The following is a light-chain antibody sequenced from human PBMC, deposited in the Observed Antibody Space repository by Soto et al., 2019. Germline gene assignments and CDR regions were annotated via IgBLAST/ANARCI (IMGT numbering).Light chain of an antibody. Sequence: EIVLTQSPGTLSLSPGERATLSCRASESVSSSYLAWYRQKPGQAPRLLIYGTSNRAAGIPDRFSGSGSGTDFTLTISRLEPEDFAVYHCQQYGISPWTFGQGTKVEIK. CDR2: GTS. J-gene: IGKJ1*01. CDR1: ESVSSSY. V-gene: IGKV3-20*01. CDR3: QQYGISPWT.